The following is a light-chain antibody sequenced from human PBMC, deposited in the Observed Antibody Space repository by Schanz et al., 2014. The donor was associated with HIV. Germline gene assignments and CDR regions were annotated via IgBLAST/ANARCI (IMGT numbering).Light chain of an antibody. V-gene: IGKV3-20*01. CDR2: GAS. CDR1: QSVSSSY. J-gene: IGKJ2*01. CDR3: QQYDSSPYT. Sequence: EIVLTQSPGTLSLSPGERATLSCRASQSVSSSYLAWYQQKPGQAPRLLIYGASSRATGIPDRFSGSGSETDFTLTITRLEPEDFAVYYCQQYDSSPYTFGRGTKLEIK.